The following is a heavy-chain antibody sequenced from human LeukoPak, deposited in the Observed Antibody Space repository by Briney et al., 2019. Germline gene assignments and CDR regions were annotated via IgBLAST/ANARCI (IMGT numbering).Heavy chain of an antibody. Sequence: PSETLSLTCTVSGDSISSSTYYWTWIRQPAGKGLEWIGRIYSSGSTNYNPSLQSRVTTSVDTSKNQFSLKLNSVTAADTAVYYCVRERRYCSGLTCHYGLFEYWGQGILVTVSS. D-gene: IGHD2-15*01. CDR3: VRERRYCSGLTCHYGLFEY. CDR2: IYSSGST. J-gene: IGHJ4*02. CDR1: GDSISSSTYY. V-gene: IGHV4-61*02.